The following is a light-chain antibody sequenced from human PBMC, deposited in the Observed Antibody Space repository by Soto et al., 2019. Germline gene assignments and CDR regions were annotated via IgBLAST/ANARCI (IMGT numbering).Light chain of an antibody. Sequence: DIPMTQSPSSLSASVGDRVTITCQASQDISNYLNWYQQKPGKAPKLLIYDASNLETGVPSRFSGSGSETDFTFTISSLQPEDIATYYCQQYDNLPPFTFGPGTKVDIK. CDR1: QDISNY. V-gene: IGKV1-33*01. J-gene: IGKJ3*01. CDR3: QQYDNLPPFT. CDR2: DAS.